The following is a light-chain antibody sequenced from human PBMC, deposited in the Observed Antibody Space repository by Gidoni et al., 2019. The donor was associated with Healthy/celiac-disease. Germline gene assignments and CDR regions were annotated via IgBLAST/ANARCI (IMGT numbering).Light chain of an antibody. V-gene: IGKV2-28*01. CDR3: MQALQTPPT. CDR2: LGS. Sequence: DIVMTQSPLSLPVTPGEPASISCRSSQSLLHSNGYNYLDWYLQKPGQSPQLLIYLGSNRASGVPDRFSGSGSGTDFTLKISRVEAEDVGVYYCMQALQTPPTCXQXTRLEIK. J-gene: IGKJ5*01. CDR1: QSLLHSNGYNY.